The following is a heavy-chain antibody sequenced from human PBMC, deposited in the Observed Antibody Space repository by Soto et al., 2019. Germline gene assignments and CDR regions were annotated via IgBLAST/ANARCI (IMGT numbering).Heavy chain of an antibody. Sequence: GGSLRLSCGASGFTFSSYAMSWVRQAPGKGLEWVSAISGSGGNTYYADSVKGRFTISRDNSRNTLYMQMNSLRADDTAVYYCAKVPRYCSGGTCYGGYFDYWGQGT. CDR1: GFTFSSYA. CDR2: ISGSGGNT. D-gene: IGHD2-15*01. J-gene: IGHJ4*02. V-gene: IGHV3-23*01. CDR3: AKVPRYCSGGTCYGGYFDY.